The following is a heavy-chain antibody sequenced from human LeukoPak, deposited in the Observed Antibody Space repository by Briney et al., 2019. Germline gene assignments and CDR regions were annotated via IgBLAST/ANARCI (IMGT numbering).Heavy chain of an antibody. Sequence: GGSLRLSCAASGFTFRSYWMTWVRQSPGKGLEWVANIKQDGSEKFHVDSVKGRFTISRDNAKDSLYLEMNSPRAEDTAVYYCARGGQAGTGDFWGQGTLVTVSS. CDR3: ARGGQAGTGDF. CDR2: IKQDGSEK. J-gene: IGHJ4*02. V-gene: IGHV3-7*04. D-gene: IGHD3-10*01. CDR1: GFTFRSYW.